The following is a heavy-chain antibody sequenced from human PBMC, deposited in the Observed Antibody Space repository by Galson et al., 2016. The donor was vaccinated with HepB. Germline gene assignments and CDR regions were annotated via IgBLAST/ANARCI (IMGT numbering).Heavy chain of an antibody. CDR2: IWYDGSNE. J-gene: IGHJ6*03. Sequence: SLRLSCAASGFTFSSYGMHWVRQAPGKGLEWVAVIWYDGSNEYYGDSVKGRFTTSRDNSKNTVYLQMNSLRAEDTAVYYCARDGISSSYWPWYHYHMDVWGNGTTVTVSS. V-gene: IGHV3-33*01. CDR3: ARDGISSSYWPWYHYHMDV. D-gene: IGHD6-6*01. CDR1: GFTFSSYG.